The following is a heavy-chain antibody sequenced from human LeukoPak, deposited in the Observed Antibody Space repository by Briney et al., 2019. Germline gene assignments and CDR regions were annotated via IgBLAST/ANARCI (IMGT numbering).Heavy chain of an antibody. D-gene: IGHD3-16*02. CDR3: ARDEDWPDYRYYFDY. CDR2: ISAYNGNT. V-gene: IGHV1-18*01. CDR1: GYTFTSYG. Sequence: VASVKVSCKASGYTFTSYGISWVRQAPGQGGEGMGWISAYNGNTNYAQKLQGRVTMTTDTSTSTAYMELRSLRSDDTAVYYCARDEDWPDYRYYFDYWGQGTLVTVSS. J-gene: IGHJ4*02.